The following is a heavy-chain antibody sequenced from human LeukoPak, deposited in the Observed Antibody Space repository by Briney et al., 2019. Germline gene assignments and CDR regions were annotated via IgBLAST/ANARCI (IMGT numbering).Heavy chain of an antibody. J-gene: IGHJ5*02. Sequence: ASVKVSCKASGYTFPSYGISWVRQAPGQGLEWMGGIIPIFGTANYAQKFQGRVTITADKSTSTAYMELSSLRSEDTAVYYCARLNVPGWFDPWGQGTLVTVSS. CDR1: GYTFPSYG. CDR2: IIPIFGTA. V-gene: IGHV1-69*06. CDR3: ARLNVPGWFDP.